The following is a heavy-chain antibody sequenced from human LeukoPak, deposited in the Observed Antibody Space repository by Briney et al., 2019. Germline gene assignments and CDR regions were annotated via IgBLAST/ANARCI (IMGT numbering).Heavy chain of an antibody. V-gene: IGHV3-21*01. CDR3: ANVSYYDSSGYEDGMDY. CDR1: GFTFSSYS. D-gene: IGHD3-22*01. Sequence: GGSLRLSCAASGFTFSSYSMNWVRQAPGKGLEWVSSISSSSSYIYYADSVKGRFTISRDNAKNSLYLQMNSLRAEDTAVYYCANVSYYDSSGYEDGMDYWGQGTLVTVSS. J-gene: IGHJ4*02. CDR2: ISSSSSYI.